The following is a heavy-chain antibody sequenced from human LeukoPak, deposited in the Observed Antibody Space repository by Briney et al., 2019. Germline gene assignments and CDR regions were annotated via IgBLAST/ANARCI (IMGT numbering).Heavy chain of an antibody. J-gene: IGHJ4*02. D-gene: IGHD6-19*01. CDR3: ARQRSSGWNDFDY. Sequence: GESLKISCKGSGYSFTSYCIGWVRQMPGKGLEWMGIIYPGDSDTRYSPSFQGQVTISADKSISTAYLQWSSLKASYTAMYYCARQRSSGWNDFDYWGQGTLVTVSS. CDR1: GYSFTSYC. CDR2: IYPGDSDT. V-gene: IGHV5-51*01.